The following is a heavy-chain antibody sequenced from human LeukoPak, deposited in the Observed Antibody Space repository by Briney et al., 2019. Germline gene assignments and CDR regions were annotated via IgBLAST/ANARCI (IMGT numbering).Heavy chain of an antibody. V-gene: IGHV4-34*01. CDR2: INHSGSA. CDR1: GGSFSGYY. Sequence: LSLTCAVYGGSFSGYYWSLIRQPPGKGLEWIGEINHSGSANYNPSLKSRVTISVDTSKNQFSLKLSSVTAADTAVYYCASGRRDCSSTRCYKVGYYYYYYMDFWGKRTTVTVSS. CDR3: ASGRRDCSSTRCYKVGYYYYYYMDF. D-gene: IGHD2-2*02. J-gene: IGHJ6*03.